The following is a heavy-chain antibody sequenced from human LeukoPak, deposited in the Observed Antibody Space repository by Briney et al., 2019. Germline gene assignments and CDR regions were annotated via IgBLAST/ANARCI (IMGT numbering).Heavy chain of an antibody. Sequence: SETLSLTCAVSGYPISSGYYWGWIRQPPGKGLEWIGSIYHSGSTYYNPSLKSRVTISVDTSKNQFSLKLSSVTAADTAVYYCARHGGGGGDDPFQHWGQGTLVTVSS. CDR3: ARHGGGGGDDPFQH. D-gene: IGHD2-21*01. CDR2: IYHSGST. J-gene: IGHJ1*01. CDR1: GYPISSGYY. V-gene: IGHV4-38-2*01.